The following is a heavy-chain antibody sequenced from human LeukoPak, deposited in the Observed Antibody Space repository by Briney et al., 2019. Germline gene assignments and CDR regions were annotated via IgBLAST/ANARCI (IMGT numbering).Heavy chain of an antibody. D-gene: IGHD3-9*01. CDR3: ARRPFDWGQDY. CDR2: SYYSGST. Sequence: SETLSLSCTVSGGSISSSSYYWGWIRQPPGKGLEWIGSSYYSGSTYYNTSLNSRDSISVDTSKNQYSLKLSSVTAADTAGYYCARRPFDWGQDYWGQRTLVTVSS. J-gene: IGHJ4*02. V-gene: IGHV4-39*01. CDR1: GGSISSSSYY.